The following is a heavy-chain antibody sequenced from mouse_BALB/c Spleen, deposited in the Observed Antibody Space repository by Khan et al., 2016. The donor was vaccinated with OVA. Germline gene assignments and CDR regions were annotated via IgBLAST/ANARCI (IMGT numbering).Heavy chain of an antibody. V-gene: IGHV9-4*02. CDR1: GYTFTTAG. CDR2: INTHSGVP. CDR3: ARGGAAYYRNDGGVMGY. Sequence: QIQLVQSGPELKKPGETVRISCKASGYTFTTAGIQWVQKMPGKGLKWIGWINTHSGVPKSAEDFKGRFALSLETSASTAYLQITNLKTEDTATYFWARGGAAYYRNDGGVMGYWGQGTSVTVSS. D-gene: IGHD2-14*01. J-gene: IGHJ4*01.